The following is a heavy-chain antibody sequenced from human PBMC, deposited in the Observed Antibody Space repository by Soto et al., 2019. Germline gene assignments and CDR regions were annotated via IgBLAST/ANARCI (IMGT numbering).Heavy chain of an antibody. J-gene: IGHJ6*02. V-gene: IGHV3-74*01. CDR3: ARAPVITMVRGVTSYYGMDV. CDR2: INSDGSRT. CDR1: GFTFSSYW. Sequence: EVQLVESGGGLVQPGGSLRLSCAASGFTFSSYWMHWVRQAPGKGLVWVPRINSDGSRTSYADSVKGRFTISRDNAKNTLYLQMNSLRAEDTAVYYCARAPVITMVRGVTSYYGMDVWGQGTTVTVSS. D-gene: IGHD3-10*01.